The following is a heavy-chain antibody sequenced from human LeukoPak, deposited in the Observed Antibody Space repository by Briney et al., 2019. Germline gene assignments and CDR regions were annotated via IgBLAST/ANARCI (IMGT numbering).Heavy chain of an antibody. CDR3: ARPHCSSTSRPSEF. J-gene: IGHJ4*02. CDR1: GYTFTGYY. V-gene: IGHV1-18*04. Sequence: ASVKVSCKASGYTFTGYYMHWVRQAPGQGLEWMGWISAYNGNTNYAQKLQGRVTMTTDTSTSTAYMELRSLRSDDTAVYYCARPHCSSTSRPSEFWGQGTLVTVSS. D-gene: IGHD2-2*01. CDR2: ISAYNGNT.